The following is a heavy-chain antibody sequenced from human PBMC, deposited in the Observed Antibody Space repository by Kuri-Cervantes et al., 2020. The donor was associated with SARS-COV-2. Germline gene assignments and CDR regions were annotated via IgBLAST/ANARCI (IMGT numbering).Heavy chain of an antibody. CDR2: IYYSGST. CDR1: GGSISSGDYY. CDR3: ARDPNANHNNWFDP. D-gene: IGHD4/OR15-4a*01. J-gene: IGHJ5*02. Sequence: SETLSLTCTVSGGSISSGDYYWSWIRQPPGKGLEWIGYIYYSGSTYYNPSLKSRVTISVDTSKYQFSLKLSSVTAADTAVYYCARDPNANHNNWFDPWGQGTLVTVSS. V-gene: IGHV4-30-4*02.